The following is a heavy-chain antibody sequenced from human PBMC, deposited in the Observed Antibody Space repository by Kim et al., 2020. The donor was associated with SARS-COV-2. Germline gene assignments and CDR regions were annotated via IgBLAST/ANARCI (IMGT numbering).Heavy chain of an antibody. CDR1: GFTFSSYS. CDR3: ARDQSRGFGELFAYYFDY. J-gene: IGHJ4*02. D-gene: IGHD3-10*01. V-gene: IGHV3-48*02. Sequence: GGSLRLSCAASGFTFSSYSMNWVRQAPGKGLEWVSYISSSSSTIYYADSVKGRFTISRDNAKNSLYLQMNSLRDEDTAVYYCARDQSRGFGELFAYYFDYWGQGTLVTVSS. CDR2: ISSSSSTI.